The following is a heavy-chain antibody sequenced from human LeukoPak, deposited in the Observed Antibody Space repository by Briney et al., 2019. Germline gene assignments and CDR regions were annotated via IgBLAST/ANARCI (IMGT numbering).Heavy chain of an antibody. Sequence: ASVKVSCKASGYTFTGYYMHWVRQAPGQGLEWMGWINPNSGGTNYAQKFQGRVTMTRDTSISTAYMELSRLRSDDTAVYYCARAPHYYDSSGYTVLVAFDIWGQGTMVTVSS. V-gene: IGHV1-2*02. CDR1: GYTFTGYY. CDR3: ARAPHYYDSSGYTVLVAFDI. CDR2: INPNSGGT. J-gene: IGHJ3*02. D-gene: IGHD3-22*01.